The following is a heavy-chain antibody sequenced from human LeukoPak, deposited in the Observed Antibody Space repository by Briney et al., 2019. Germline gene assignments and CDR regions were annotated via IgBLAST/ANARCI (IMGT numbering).Heavy chain of an antibody. V-gene: IGHV3-30*18. Sequence: GGSLRLSCAVSGFTFSSYGMHWVRQAPGKGLEWVAVISYDGSNKYYADSVKGRFTISRDNSKNTLYLQMNSLRAEDTAVYYCAKDACGGSTSCHLFDYWGQGTLVTVSS. J-gene: IGHJ4*02. CDR3: AKDACGGSTSCHLFDY. CDR1: GFTFSSYG. CDR2: ISYDGSNK. D-gene: IGHD2-2*01.